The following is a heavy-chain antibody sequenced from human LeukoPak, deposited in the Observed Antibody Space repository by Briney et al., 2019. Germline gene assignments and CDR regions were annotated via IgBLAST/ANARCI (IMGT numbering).Heavy chain of an antibody. V-gene: IGHV3-20*04. J-gene: IGHJ4*02. CDR2: INWNGGST. CDR1: GFTFDDYG. Sequence: PGGSLRLPCAASGFTFDDYGMSWVRQAPGKGLEWVSGINWNGGSTGYADSVKGRFTISRDNAKNSLYLQMNSLRAEDTALYYCARAGSVYDSSGYYDGNIFYWGQGTLVIVSS. CDR3: ARAGSVYDSSGYYDGNIFY. D-gene: IGHD3-22*01.